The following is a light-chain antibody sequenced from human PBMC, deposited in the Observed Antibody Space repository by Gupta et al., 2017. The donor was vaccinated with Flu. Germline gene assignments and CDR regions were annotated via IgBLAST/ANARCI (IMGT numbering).Light chain of an antibody. Sequence: TSSDVGGNKYVSWYRQHPGEAPKLMIFEVSERPSGVPDRFSGSKSGNTASMTVSRLLPQDASPYYCRSHSPKYNRVFGGGTKLTVL. V-gene: IGLV2-8*01. CDR2: EVS. J-gene: IGLJ3*02. CDR3: RSHSPKYNRV. CDR1: SSDVGGNKY.